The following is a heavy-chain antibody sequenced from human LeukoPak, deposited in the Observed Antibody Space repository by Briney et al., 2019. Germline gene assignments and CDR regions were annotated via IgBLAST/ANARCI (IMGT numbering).Heavy chain of an antibody. CDR1: RFTFSSYA. CDR3: AKTPWYSSGWSIDC. Sequence: QTVGSLRLSCAASRFTFSSYAMSWVRQAPGKGLEWVSGVSGNGAGTYYADSVKGRFTISRDNSKNMLYLQMNSLRAEDTAVYYCAKTPWYSSGWSIDCWGQGTLVTVSS. CDR2: VSGNGAGT. D-gene: IGHD6-13*01. V-gene: IGHV3-23*01. J-gene: IGHJ4*02.